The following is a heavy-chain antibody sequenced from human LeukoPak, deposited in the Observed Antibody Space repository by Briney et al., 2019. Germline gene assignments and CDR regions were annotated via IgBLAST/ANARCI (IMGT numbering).Heavy chain of an antibody. CDR1: GGSISSYY. CDR2: IYYSGST. J-gene: IGHJ4*02. Sequence: SETLSLTCSVPGGSISSYYWSWIRQPPGKGLEWIGYIYYSGSTNYNPSLKSRVTISVDTSKNQFSLKLSSVTAADTAVYYCARVDPDSSSTLEVFDYWGQGTLVTVSS. CDR3: ARVDPDSSSTLEVFDY. D-gene: IGHD6-6*01. V-gene: IGHV4-59*01.